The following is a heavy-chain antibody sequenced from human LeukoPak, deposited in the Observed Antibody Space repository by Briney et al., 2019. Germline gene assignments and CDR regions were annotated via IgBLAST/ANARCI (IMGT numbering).Heavy chain of an antibody. V-gene: IGHV3-30-3*01. Sequence: PGGSLRLSCAASGFTFSSFAMHWVRQAPGKGLEWVTVISYDGSNNYYADSVKGRFTISRDNSKNTLYLQMNSLTAEDTAVYYCARDDRGIAAAGFFDYWGQGTLVTASS. J-gene: IGHJ4*02. CDR2: ISYDGSNN. CDR3: ARDDRGIAAAGFFDY. CDR1: GFTFSSFA. D-gene: IGHD6-13*01.